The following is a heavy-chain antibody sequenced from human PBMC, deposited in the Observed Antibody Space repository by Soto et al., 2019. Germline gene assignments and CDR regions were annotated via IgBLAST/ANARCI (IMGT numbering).Heavy chain of an antibody. Sequence: ASVKVSCKASGGTFSSYTISWVRQAPGQGLEWMGRIIPILGIANYAQKFQGRVTITADKSTSTAYMELSSLRSEDTAVYYCARESASEYQLLVNFDYWGQGTLVTVSS. V-gene: IGHV1-69*04. CDR1: GGTFSSYT. D-gene: IGHD2-2*01. CDR2: IIPILGIA. CDR3: ARESASEYQLLVNFDY. J-gene: IGHJ4*02.